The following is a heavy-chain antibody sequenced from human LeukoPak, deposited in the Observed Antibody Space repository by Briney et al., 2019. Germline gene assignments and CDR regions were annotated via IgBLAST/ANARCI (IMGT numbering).Heavy chain of an antibody. CDR3: ARDRGRGGLSSAFDI. V-gene: IGHV1-2*04. D-gene: IGHD3-16*01. CDR2: INPNSGGT. CDR1: GYTFTSYG. J-gene: IGHJ3*02. Sequence: ASVKVSCKASGYTFTSYGISWVRQAPGHGLEWMGWINPNSGGTKFAQKFLGWVTMTRDTSINTACMELSRLRSDDTAEYYCARDRGRGGLSSAFDIWGQGTMVTVSS.